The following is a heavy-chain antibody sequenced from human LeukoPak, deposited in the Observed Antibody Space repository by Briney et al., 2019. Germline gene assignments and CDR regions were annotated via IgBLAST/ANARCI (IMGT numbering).Heavy chain of an antibody. V-gene: IGHV3-53*01. Sequence: GSLRLSWGASGFTVNTYYMGLVRQAPGKGLEWVSIIYDSGTIHYADSVKGRFTISRDNLKNTLYLQMNSLRAEDTAVYYCASHWGGYWGQGTLVTVSS. D-gene: IGHD3-16*01. CDR1: GFTVNTYY. CDR3: ASHWGGY. J-gene: IGHJ4*02. CDR2: IYDSGTI.